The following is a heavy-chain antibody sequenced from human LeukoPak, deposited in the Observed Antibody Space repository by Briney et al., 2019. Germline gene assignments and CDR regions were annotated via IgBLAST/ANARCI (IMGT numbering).Heavy chain of an antibody. D-gene: IGHD5-18*01. Sequence: GASVKVSCKASGYTFTGYYMHWVRQAPGQGLEWMGWISPNSGGTNYAQKFQGRVTMTRDTSISTAYMELSRLRSDDTAVYYCARDPGRSYGRYMDVWGKGTTVTISS. CDR1: GYTFTGYY. J-gene: IGHJ6*03. CDR3: ARDPGRSYGRYMDV. CDR2: ISPNSGGT. V-gene: IGHV1-2*02.